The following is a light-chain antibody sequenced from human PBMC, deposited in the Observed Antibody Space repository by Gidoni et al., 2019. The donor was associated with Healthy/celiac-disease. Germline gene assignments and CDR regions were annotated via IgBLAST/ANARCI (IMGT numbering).Light chain of an antibody. V-gene: IGKV3-15*01. CDR1: PSVSSN. J-gene: IGKJ5*01. CDR3: QQYNNWPIT. CDR2: GAS. Sequence: EIVLTQSPATLSVSPGERATLSCRASPSVSSNLAWYQQKPGQATRLLIYGASTRATGIPARFSGSGSGTEFTLTISSLQSEDFAVYYCQQYNNWPITFGQGTRLEIK.